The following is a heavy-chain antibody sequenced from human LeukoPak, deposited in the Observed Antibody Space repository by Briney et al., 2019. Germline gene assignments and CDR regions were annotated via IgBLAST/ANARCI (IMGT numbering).Heavy chain of an antibody. CDR1: GASISTYY. J-gene: IGHJ4*02. CDR2: IHTSGST. Sequence: SETLSLTCTVSGASISTYYWSWIRQPAGKGLEWIGRIHTSGSTNYNPSLKSRVTMSVDTSKNQFSLKLRSVSAADTAVYYCARSPLIPSGWLGFDYWGQGTLVTVSS. D-gene: IGHD6-19*01. V-gene: IGHV4-4*07. CDR3: ARSPLIPSGWLGFDY.